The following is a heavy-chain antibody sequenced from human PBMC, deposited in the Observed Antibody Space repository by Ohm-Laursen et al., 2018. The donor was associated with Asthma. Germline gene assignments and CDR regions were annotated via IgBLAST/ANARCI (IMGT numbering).Heavy chain of an antibody. D-gene: IGHD3-3*01. CDR2: ISYDSSLK. CDR3: ARDVMEWYLPAFDF. J-gene: IGHJ4*02. Sequence: SLRLSCTASGFSFRSYAMHWVRQAPGKGLEWLAVISYDSSLKYYADSVNGRFTVSRDDSKNTLYLQMNSLRPDDTAVYYCARDVMEWYLPAFDFWGQGTLVTVSS. V-gene: IGHV3-30-3*01. CDR1: GFSFRSYA.